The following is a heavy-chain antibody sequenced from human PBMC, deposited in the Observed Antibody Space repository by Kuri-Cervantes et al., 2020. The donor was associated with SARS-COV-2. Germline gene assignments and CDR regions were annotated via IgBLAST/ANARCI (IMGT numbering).Heavy chain of an antibody. J-gene: IGHJ6*02. Sequence: PCAVSGGSISSGNRWSWVRQPPGKGLEWIGEIYHSGSTNNNPSLKSRVTISVDKSKNQFSLKLSSVTAADTAVYYCARLSLGDVEIFAEDYYYYGMDVWGQGTTVTVSS. CDR1: GGSISSGNR. V-gene: IGHV4-4*02. CDR3: ARLSLGDVEIFAEDYYYYGMDV. CDR2: IYHSGST. D-gene: IGHD3-16*01.